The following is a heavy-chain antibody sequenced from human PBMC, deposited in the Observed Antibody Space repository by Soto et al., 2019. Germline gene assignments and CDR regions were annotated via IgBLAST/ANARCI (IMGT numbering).Heavy chain of an antibody. J-gene: IGHJ5*02. Sequence: SETLSLTCSVSGGSISRYYWSWIRQPPGKGLEWIGYAYYSGDTGYNPSLQSRVTMAVNTSKNQVSLKLTSVTAADTAVYYCARDRSTYGGGGTGEVKENWFDPWGQGALVTVSS. CDR2: AYYSGDT. CDR1: GGSISRYY. D-gene: IGHD2-8*01. CDR3: ARDRSTYGGGGTGEVKENWFDP. V-gene: IGHV4-59*01.